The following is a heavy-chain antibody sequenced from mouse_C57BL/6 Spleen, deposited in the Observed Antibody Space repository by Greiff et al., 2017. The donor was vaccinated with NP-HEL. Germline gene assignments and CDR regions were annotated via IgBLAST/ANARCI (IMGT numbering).Heavy chain of an antibody. CDR2: IRNKANGYTT. CDR3: ARALDD. V-gene: IGHV7-3*01. J-gene: IGHJ2*01. CDR1: GFTFTDYY. Sequence: EVKLMESGGGLVQPGGSLSLSCAASGFTFTDYYMSWVRQPPGKALEWLGFIRNKANGYTTEYSASVKGRFTISRDNSQSILYLQMNALGAEDSATYYCARALDDWGQGTTLTVSS.